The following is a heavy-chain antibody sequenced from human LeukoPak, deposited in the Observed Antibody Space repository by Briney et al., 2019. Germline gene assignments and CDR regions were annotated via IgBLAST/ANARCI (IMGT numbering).Heavy chain of an antibody. D-gene: IGHD2-21*02. V-gene: IGHV3-21*01. CDR2: ISDSSSYL. CDR1: GFTFSTYS. J-gene: IGHJ2*01. Sequence: GGSLRLSCAASGFTFSTYSMNWVRQAPGKGLEWVSSISDSSSYLYYADSMKGRFTISRDNAKNSLYLQMNSLRAEDTAVYYCAVTDTDWYFDLWGRGTLVTVSS. CDR3: AVTDTDWYFDL.